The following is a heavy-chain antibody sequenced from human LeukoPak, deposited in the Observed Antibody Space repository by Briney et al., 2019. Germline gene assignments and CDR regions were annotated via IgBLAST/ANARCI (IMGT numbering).Heavy chain of an antibody. CDR1: GFTFSSYG. D-gene: IGHD2-2*01. V-gene: IGHV3-30*02. Sequence: GGSLRLSCAASGFTFSSYGMHWVRQAPGKGLEWVVFIRYDGSNTYYADSVKGRFTISRDNSKNTLNLQMNNLRAEDTGVYYCARVGERVPAADFDYWGQGTLVTVSS. CDR2: IRYDGSNT. CDR3: ARVGERVPAADFDY. J-gene: IGHJ4*02.